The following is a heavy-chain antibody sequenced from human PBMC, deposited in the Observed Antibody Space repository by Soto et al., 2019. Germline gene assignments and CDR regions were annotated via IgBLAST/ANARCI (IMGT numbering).Heavy chain of an antibody. CDR2: IWYDGSNK. CDR3: AKVAGALGYFDL. Sequence: PVGSLRLSCAASGCTFSNYGMHCVRQAPGKGLEWVAVIWYDGSNKYYADSVKGRFTISRVNSKNTLYLQLNSLRAEDTAVHYCAKVAGALGYFDLWGRGTLVTVSS. V-gene: IGHV3-33*06. CDR1: GCTFSNYG. J-gene: IGHJ2*01. D-gene: IGHD1-26*01.